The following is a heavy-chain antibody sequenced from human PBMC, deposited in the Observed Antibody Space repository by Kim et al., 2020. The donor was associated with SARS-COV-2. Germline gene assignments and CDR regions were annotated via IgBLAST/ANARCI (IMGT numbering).Heavy chain of an antibody. CDR2: ILPFVLPT. CDR3: AAEYASFGQPHYWL. Sequence: WGALRLSWAASGVMFSIYSIILVRQTPGKGLEWVGLILPFVLPTYSDSLQGRFVVSRDNSLNSLHLQMYSLTAEDTARYFCAAEYASFGQPHYWLWGQGVLVTDPS. V-gene: IGHV3-23*03. CDR1: GVMFSIYS. J-gene: IGHJ1*01. D-gene: IGHD2-2*01.